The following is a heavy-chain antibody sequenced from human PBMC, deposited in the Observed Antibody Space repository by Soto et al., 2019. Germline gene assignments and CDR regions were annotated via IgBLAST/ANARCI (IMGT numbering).Heavy chain of an antibody. V-gene: IGHV3-21*01. D-gene: IGHD6-13*01. CDR2: ISSSSSYI. J-gene: IGHJ4*02. CDR3: AREAAAVTYYFDY. Sequence: PGGSLRLSCAASGFTFSSYSMNWVRQAPGKGLEWVSSISSSSSYIYYADSVKGRFTISRDNAKNSLYLQMNSLRAEDTAVYYCAREAAAVTYYFDYWRQGTLVTVSS. CDR1: GFTFSSYS.